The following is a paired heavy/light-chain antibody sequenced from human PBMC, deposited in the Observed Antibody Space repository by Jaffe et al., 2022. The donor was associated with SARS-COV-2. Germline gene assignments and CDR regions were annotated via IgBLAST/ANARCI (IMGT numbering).Light chain of an antibody. CDR2: VNS. CDR1: SSNIGAGYD. J-gene: IGLJ2*01. V-gene: IGLV1-40*01. CDR3: QSYDSSLSGVI. Sequence: QSVLTQPPSVSGAPGQRVTISCTGSSSNIGAGYDVHWYQQLPGTAPKLLIYVNSNRPSGVPDRFSGSKSDTSASLAISGLQAGDEADYYCQSYDSSLSGVIFGGGTKLTVL.
Heavy chain of an antibody. J-gene: IGHJ6*02. D-gene: IGHD2-2*01. V-gene: IGHV3-23*01. CDR1: GFTFNSFV. Sequence: EVQLLESGGGLVQPGGSLRLSCAASGFTFNSFVISWVRQPPGKGLEWVSGMSGSGGRTYYADSVKGRFTISRDTSKNTLYLQMRSLRVDDTAVYYCAKDQVPGAVSLVGHAMDVWGQGTTVTVS. CDR3: AKDQVPGAVSLVGHAMDV. CDR2: MSGSGGRT.